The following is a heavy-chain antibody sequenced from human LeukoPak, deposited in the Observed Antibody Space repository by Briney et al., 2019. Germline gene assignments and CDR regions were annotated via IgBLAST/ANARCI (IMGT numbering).Heavy chain of an antibody. CDR3: ARVNGEPYYYYMDV. CDR2: IKQDGSEK. J-gene: IGHJ6*03. CDR1: GFTFSSYW. Sequence: PGGSLRLSCAAAGFTFSSYWMSWVRQAPGKGLERVANIKQDGSEKYYVDSVKGRFTISRDNAKNSLYLQMNSLRAEDTAVYYCARVNGEPYYYYMDVWGKGSTVTISS. V-gene: IGHV3-7*04. D-gene: IGHD1-26*01.